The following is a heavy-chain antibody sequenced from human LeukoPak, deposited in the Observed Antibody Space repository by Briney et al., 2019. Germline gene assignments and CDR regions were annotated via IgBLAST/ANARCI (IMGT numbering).Heavy chain of an antibody. J-gene: IGHJ4*02. CDR3: ARAVVYGG. Sequence: AETLSLTCAVYGGSFGGYYWSWLRQPPGKGLEWIGEINDSGSSNYIPSLTSRVTISVDTSKNQCSLRLSSVTAAHTSVYYCARAVVYGGWGEGTLVTVSS. CDR1: GGSFGGYY. D-gene: IGHD4-23*01. V-gene: IGHV4-34*01. CDR2: INDSGSS.